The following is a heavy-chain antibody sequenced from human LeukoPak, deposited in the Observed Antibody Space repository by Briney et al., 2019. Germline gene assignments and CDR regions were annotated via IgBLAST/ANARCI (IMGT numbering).Heavy chain of an antibody. D-gene: IGHD6-6*01. CDR1: GFTFSSYE. V-gene: IGHV3-48*03. CDR2: ISSSGGTI. Sequence: PGGSLRLSCAASGFTFSSYEMNWVRQAPGKGLEWVSYISSSGGTIHYADSVKGRFTISRDNAKNSLYLQMNSLRAEDTAVYYCARMRPELDYWGQGTLVTVSS. J-gene: IGHJ4*02. CDR3: ARMRPELDY.